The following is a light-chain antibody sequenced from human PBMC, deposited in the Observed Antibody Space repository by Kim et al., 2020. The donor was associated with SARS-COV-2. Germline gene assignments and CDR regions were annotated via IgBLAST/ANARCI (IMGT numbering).Light chain of an antibody. J-gene: IGKJ1*01. Sequence: ASVGDRVIITCQASQNINNWLAWYQQKPGKAPKLLIHKASSLESGVPSRFSGSGSGTEFTLTISSLQPDDFATYYCQQYYTYFPAFGQGTKVDIK. CDR1: QNINNW. V-gene: IGKV1-5*03. CDR3: QQYYTYFPA. CDR2: KAS.